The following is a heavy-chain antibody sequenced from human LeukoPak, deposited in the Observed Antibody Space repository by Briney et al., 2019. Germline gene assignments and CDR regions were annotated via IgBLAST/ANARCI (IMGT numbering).Heavy chain of an antibody. CDR3: ARDRSDLEY. Sequence: PSETLSLTCTVSGGSISSYYGSWIRQPPGKGLEWVGYISNTGSTNYNPSLKSRVTISVDTSKKQVSLNLGSVTAADTAVYYCARDRSDLEYWGQGTMVTVSS. CDR2: ISNTGST. CDR1: GGSISSYY. V-gene: IGHV4-59*01. J-gene: IGHJ4*02.